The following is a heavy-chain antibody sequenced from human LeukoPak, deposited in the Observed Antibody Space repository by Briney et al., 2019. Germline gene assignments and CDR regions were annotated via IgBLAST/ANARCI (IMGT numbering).Heavy chain of an antibody. CDR2: ISYDGSNK. Sequence: GGSLRRSCAASGFTFSSYGMHWVRQAPGKGLEWVAVISYDGSNKYYADSVKGRFTISRDNSKNTLYLQMNSLRAEDTAVYYCAKDTVYYDILTGYYLDYWGQGTLVTVSS. CDR1: GFTFSSYG. CDR3: AKDTVYYDILTGYYLDY. J-gene: IGHJ4*02. V-gene: IGHV3-30*18. D-gene: IGHD3-9*01.